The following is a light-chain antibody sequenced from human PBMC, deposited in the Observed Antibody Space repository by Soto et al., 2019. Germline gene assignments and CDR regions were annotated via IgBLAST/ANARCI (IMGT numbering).Light chain of an antibody. CDR1: QSVSTNQ. Sequence: EIVLTQSPGTLSLSPGERATLSCRASQSVSTNQLAWYQQKPGQAPRLLIYDASNRATGIPARFSGSGSGTDFTLTISRLEPEDFAVYYCQQYGSSALTFGGGTKVDIK. J-gene: IGKJ4*01. CDR2: DAS. CDR3: QQYGSSALT. V-gene: IGKV3-20*01.